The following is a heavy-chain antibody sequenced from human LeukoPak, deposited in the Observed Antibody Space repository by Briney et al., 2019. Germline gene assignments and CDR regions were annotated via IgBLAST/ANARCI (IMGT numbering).Heavy chain of an antibody. D-gene: IGHD5-12*01. V-gene: IGHV4-31*03. CDR1: GGSISSGGYY. CDR2: IYYSGST. Sequence: ASETLSVTCTVSGGSISSGGYYWSWIRQHPGKGLEWIGYIYYSGSTYYNPSLKSRVTISVDTSKNQFSLKLSSVTAADTAVYYCAREPQGGFWGPDAFDIWGQGTMVTVSS. CDR3: AREPQGGFWGPDAFDI. J-gene: IGHJ3*02.